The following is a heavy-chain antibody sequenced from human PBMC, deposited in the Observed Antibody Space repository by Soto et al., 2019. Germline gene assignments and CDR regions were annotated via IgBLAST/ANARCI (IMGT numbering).Heavy chain of an antibody. D-gene: IGHD6-13*01. CDR3: ARDPLAAAGYYYYHGMDV. J-gene: IGHJ6*02. Sequence: SQTLSLTCAISGDSVSSNSAAWNWIRQSPSRGLEWLGRTYYRSKWYNDYAVSVKSRITINPDTSKNQFSLQLNSVTPEDTAVYYCARDPLAAAGYYYYHGMDVWGQGTTVTVSS. V-gene: IGHV6-1*01. CDR2: TYYRSKWYN. CDR1: GDSVSSNSAA.